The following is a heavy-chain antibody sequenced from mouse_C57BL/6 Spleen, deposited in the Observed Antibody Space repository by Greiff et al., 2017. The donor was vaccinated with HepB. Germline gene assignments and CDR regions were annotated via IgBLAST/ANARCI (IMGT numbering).Heavy chain of an antibody. CDR3: ARGRGYYGNYEGFDY. J-gene: IGHJ2*01. V-gene: IGHV1-9*01. Sequence: QVQLQQSGAELMKPGASVKLSCKATGYTFTSYWIEWVKQRPGHGLEWIGEILPGSGSTNYNEKFKGKATFTADTSSNTAYMQLSSLTTEDSAIYYCARGRGYYGNYEGFDYWGQGTTLTVSS. CDR1: GYTFTSYW. D-gene: IGHD2-1*01. CDR2: ILPGSGST.